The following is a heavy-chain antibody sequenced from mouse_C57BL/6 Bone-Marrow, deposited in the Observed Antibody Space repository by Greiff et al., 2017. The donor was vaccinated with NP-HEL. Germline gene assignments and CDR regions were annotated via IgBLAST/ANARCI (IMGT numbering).Heavy chain of an antibody. Sequence: QVQLQQPGAELVMPGASVKLSCKVSGYTFTSYWMHWVKQRPGQGLEWIGEIDPSDSYTNYNQKFKGKSTLTVDKSSSTAYMQLSSLTSEDSAVYYCARGPITTVVGYYYAMDYWGQGTSVTVSS. J-gene: IGHJ4*01. CDR1: GYTFTSYW. CDR3: ARGPITTVVGYYYAMDY. CDR2: IDPSDSYT. V-gene: IGHV1-69*01. D-gene: IGHD1-1*01.